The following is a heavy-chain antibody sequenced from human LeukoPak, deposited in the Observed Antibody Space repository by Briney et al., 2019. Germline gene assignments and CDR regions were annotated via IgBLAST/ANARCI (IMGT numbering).Heavy chain of an antibody. CDR3: ARDFCDH. D-gene: IGHD3-3*01. CDR1: GFTFSSYS. J-gene: IGHJ5*02. CDR2: ISSSSSTI. Sequence: GGSLRLSCAASGFTFSSYSMNWVRQAPGKGLEWVSYISSSSSTIYYADSLKGRFTVSRDNAKNSLYLQMNSLRAEDTAVYYCARDFCDHWGQGTLVTVSS. V-gene: IGHV3-48*04.